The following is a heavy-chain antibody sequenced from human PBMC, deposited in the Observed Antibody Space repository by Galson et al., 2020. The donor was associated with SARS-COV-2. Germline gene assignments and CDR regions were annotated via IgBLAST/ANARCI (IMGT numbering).Heavy chain of an antibody. CDR2: INWNGGST. D-gene: IGHD3-10*01. Sequence: GESLKISCAASGFTFDDYGMSWVRQAPGKGLEWVSGINWNGGSTGYADSVKGRFTISRDNAKNSLYLQMNSLRAEDTALYYCARAVQPLFIRPLDYWGQGTLVTVSS. J-gene: IGHJ4*02. CDR1: GFTFDDYG. V-gene: IGHV3-20*04. CDR3: ARAVQPLFIRPLDY.